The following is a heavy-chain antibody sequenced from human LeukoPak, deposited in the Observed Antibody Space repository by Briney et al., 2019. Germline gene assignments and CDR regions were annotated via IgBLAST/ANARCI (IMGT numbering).Heavy chain of an antibody. CDR3: ASPGPYRSAYSN. CDR2: INQDGTEK. J-gene: IGHJ4*01. CDR1: GFTFSSYW. Sequence: QPGGSLTLSCTASGFTFSSYWMCWVRQAPGKGLEWLANINQDGTEKYSVDSVKGRFTISRDNAKNSLYLQMNSLRAEDSAVYYCASPGPYRSAYSNWGQGTLVTVSS. D-gene: IGHD3-22*01. V-gene: IGHV3-7*01.